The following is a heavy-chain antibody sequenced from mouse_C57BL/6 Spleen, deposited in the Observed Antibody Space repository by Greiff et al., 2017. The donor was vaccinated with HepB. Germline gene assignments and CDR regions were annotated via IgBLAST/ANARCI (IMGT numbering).Heavy chain of an antibody. D-gene: IGHD1-1*02. Sequence: QVQLQQPGAELVQPGASVKMSCEASGYTFTSYWITWVKQRPGQGLEWLGDIYPGSGSTNYNEKFKGKTTLTVDTSSSTAYMQLSSLTSEDSAVYYWAREHYGHGVYYFDYWGQGTTLTVSS. V-gene: IGHV1-55*01. CDR1: GYTFTSYW. J-gene: IGHJ2*01. CDR2: IYPGSGST. CDR3: AREHYGHGVYYFDY.